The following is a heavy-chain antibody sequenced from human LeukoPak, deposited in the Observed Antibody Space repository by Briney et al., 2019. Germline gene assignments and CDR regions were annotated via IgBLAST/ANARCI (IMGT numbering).Heavy chain of an antibody. CDR2: ISYDGSNK. CDR3: ARDGGRSSEDY. J-gene: IGHJ4*02. D-gene: IGHD3-16*01. Sequence: GGSLTLSCAASGFTFSSYGMHWVRQAPDKRLEWVAVISYDGSNKEYADSAKGRFTISRDNSKNTLYLQMNSLRSEDTAVYYCARDGGRSSEDYWGQGTLVTVSS. V-gene: IGHV3-30*03. CDR1: GFTFSSYG.